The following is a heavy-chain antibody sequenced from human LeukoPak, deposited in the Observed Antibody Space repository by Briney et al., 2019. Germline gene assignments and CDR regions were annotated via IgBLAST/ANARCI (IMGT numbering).Heavy chain of an antibody. J-gene: IGHJ4*02. V-gene: IGHV1-46*01. CDR2: INPSGGST. Sequence: ASVKVSCKASGYTFTSYYMHWVRQAPGQGLEWMGIINPSGGSTSYAQKFQGRVTMTRDTSTSTDYMELSSLRSEDTAVYYCARDLNNCSGGSCYYFDYWGQGTLVTVSS. CDR1: GYTFTSYY. D-gene: IGHD2-15*01. CDR3: ARDLNNCSGGSCYYFDY.